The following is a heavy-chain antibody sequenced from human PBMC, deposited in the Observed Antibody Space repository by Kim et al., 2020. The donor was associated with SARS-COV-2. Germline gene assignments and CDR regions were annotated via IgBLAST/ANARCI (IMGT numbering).Heavy chain of an antibody. Sequence: TTPPPSLKRRVTISVDKPHTQFSLKLSSVTAADTAVYYCARRGYGDYVDYWGQGTLVTVSS. CDR2: T. V-gene: IGHV4-4*02. J-gene: IGHJ4*02. CDR3: ARRGYGDYVDY. D-gene: IGHD4-17*01.